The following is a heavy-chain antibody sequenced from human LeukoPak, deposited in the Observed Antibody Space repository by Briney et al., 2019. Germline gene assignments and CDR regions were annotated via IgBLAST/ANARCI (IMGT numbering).Heavy chain of an antibody. CDR3: ATGITGTLDY. CDR1: GFTFSSYS. V-gene: IGHV3-48*04. Sequence: GGSLRLSCAASGFTFSSYSMNWVRQAPGKGLEWVSYISSSSSTIYHADSVKGRFTIPRDNAKNSLYLQMNSLRAEDTAVYYCATGITGTLDYWGQGTLVTVSS. D-gene: IGHD1-7*01. CDR2: ISSSSSTI. J-gene: IGHJ4*02.